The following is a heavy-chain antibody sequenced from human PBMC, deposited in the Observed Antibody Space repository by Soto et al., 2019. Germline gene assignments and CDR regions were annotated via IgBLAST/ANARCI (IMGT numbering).Heavy chain of an antibody. CDR3: ASRWRKNSGYDLQAFDI. J-gene: IGHJ3*02. D-gene: IGHD5-12*01. Sequence: GASVKVSCKASGGTFSSYTISWVRQAPGQGLEWMGRIIPILGIANYAQKFQGRVTITADKSTSTAYMELSSLRSEDTAVYYCASRWRKNSGYDLQAFDIWGQGTMVTVSS. CDR1: GGTFSSYT. V-gene: IGHV1-69*02. CDR2: IIPILGIA.